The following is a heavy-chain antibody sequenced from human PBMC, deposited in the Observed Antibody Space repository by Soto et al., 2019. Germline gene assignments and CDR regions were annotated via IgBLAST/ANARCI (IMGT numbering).Heavy chain of an antibody. Sequence: GGSLRLSCAASGFTFSSYAMHWVRQAPGKGLEYVSAISSNGGSTYYANSVKGRFTISRDNSKNTLYLQMGSLRAEDMAVYYCARVGVAAFFDYWGQGTLVTVSS. V-gene: IGHV3-64*01. CDR3: ARVGVAAFFDY. D-gene: IGHD2-15*01. CDR2: ISSNGGST. CDR1: GFTFSSYA. J-gene: IGHJ4*02.